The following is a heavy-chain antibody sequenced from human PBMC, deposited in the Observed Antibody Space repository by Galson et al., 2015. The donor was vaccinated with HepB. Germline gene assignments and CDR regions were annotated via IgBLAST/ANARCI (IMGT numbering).Heavy chain of an antibody. CDR3: ARRGVPAAIRRYYYGMDV. J-gene: IGHJ6*02. V-gene: IGHV1-69*13. Sequence: SVTVSCKASGGTFSSYAISWVRQAPGQGLEWMGGIIPIFGTANYAQKFQGRVTITADESTSTAYMELSSLRSEDTAVYYCARRGVPAAIRRYYYGMDVWGQGTTVTVSS. CDR2: IIPIFGTA. CDR1: GGTFSSYA. D-gene: IGHD2-2*01.